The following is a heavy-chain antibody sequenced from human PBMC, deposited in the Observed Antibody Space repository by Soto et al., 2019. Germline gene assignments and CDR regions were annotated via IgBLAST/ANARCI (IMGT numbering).Heavy chain of an antibody. CDR2: IYWDDDK. CDR1: GFSLSTSGVA. V-gene: IGHV2-5*02. D-gene: IGHD3-22*01. Sequence: QITLKESGPTLVKPTQTLTLTCTFSGFSLSTSGVAVGWIRQPPGKALEWLALIYWDDDKRYSPSLKSRLTITKDTSKNQVVLTMTNMDPVDTATYYCSHKPYYYDSSSYDNWGQGTLVTVSS. CDR3: SHKPYYYDSSSYDN. J-gene: IGHJ4*02.